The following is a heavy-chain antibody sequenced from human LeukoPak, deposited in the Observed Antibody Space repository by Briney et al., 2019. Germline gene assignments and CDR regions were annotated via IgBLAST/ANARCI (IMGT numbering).Heavy chain of an antibody. V-gene: IGHV3-11*01. D-gene: IGHD2/OR15-2a*01. Sequence: GRSPRLSCAASGLRFSDYYVSWIRQAPGKGLQWVSYISSGGDIMHYADSVKGRFTSSRDNAKNSGYLEMNSLGAEDTAVYYCATNLIGAGEYFQQWGQGTLVTVSS. CDR2: ISSGGDIM. J-gene: IGHJ1*01. CDR1: GLRFSDYY. CDR3: ATNLIGAGEYFQQ.